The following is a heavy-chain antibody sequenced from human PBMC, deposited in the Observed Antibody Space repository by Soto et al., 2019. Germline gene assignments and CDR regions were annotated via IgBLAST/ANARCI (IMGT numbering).Heavy chain of an antibody. CDR1: GFTFSTYW. V-gene: IGHV3-74*01. Sequence: EVQLVESGGDLVQPGGSLRLSCAASGFTFSTYWMHWVRQAPGKGLLWVSRIKTDGTYATYADSVKGRFTIYRDNSKNTLYLQMNSLIVEDAAVYYCAAGGSGYYANWGQGTLVTVSS. J-gene: IGHJ4*02. D-gene: IGHD3-22*01. CDR3: AAGGSGYYAN. CDR2: IKTDGTYA.